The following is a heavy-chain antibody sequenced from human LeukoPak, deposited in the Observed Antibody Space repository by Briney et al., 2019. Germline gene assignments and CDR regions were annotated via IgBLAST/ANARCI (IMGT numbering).Heavy chain of an antibody. CDR1: GYAFTGYY. Sequence: ASVKVSCKASGYAFTGYYMHWVRQAPGQGLEWMGWINPNSGGTNYAQKFQGRVTMTRDTSISTAYIELSRLRSDDTAVYYCARSNITMIVVVTYYFDYWGQGTLVTVSS. CDR3: ARSNITMIVVVTYYFDY. J-gene: IGHJ4*02. V-gene: IGHV1-2*02. CDR2: INPNSGGT. D-gene: IGHD3-22*01.